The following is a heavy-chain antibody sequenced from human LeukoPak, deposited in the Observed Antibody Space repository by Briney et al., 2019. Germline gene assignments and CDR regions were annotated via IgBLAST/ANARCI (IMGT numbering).Heavy chain of an antibody. D-gene: IGHD6-13*01. V-gene: IGHV1-2*02. J-gene: IGHJ4*02. CDR1: GYTFTGYY. CDR3: ASGAWDSSSWYFDY. Sequence: GASVKVSCKASGYTFTGYYMHWVRQAPGQGLEWMGWINPNSGGTNYAQKFQGRVSMTRDTSISTAYMELSRLRSDDTAVYYCASGAWDSSSWYFDYWGQGTLVTVSS. CDR2: INPNSGGT.